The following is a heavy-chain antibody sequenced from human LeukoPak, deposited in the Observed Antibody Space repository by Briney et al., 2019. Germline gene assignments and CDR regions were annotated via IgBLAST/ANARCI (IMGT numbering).Heavy chain of an antibody. Sequence: ASVKVSCKASGYTFSSYDINWARQATGQGLEWMGWMNPNSGNTGYAQKFQGRVTITRNTSISTAYMELSSLRSEDTAVYYCARSMVTDAFDIWGQGTMVTVSS. J-gene: IGHJ3*02. CDR3: ARSMVTDAFDI. CDR2: MNPNSGNT. CDR1: GYTFSSYD. V-gene: IGHV1-8*03. D-gene: IGHD5-18*01.